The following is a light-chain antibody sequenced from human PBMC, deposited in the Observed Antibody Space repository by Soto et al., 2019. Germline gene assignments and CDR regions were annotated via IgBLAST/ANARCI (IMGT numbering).Light chain of an antibody. Sequence: DIQMTQSPSTLSASVGDRVTITCRASQSISSWLAWYQQKPGKAPKLLIYDASSLESGVPSRFSGSGSGTEFTLTISSLQPDDSATYYCQQYNSQWTFGQGTKVEIK. J-gene: IGKJ1*01. CDR3: QQYNSQWT. CDR2: DAS. CDR1: QSISSW. V-gene: IGKV1-5*01.